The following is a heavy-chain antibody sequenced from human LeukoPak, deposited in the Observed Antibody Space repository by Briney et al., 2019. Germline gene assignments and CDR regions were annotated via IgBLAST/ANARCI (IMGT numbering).Heavy chain of an antibody. CDR3: ARSSGWYGEIDY. CDR1: GGSISSYY. J-gene: IGHJ4*02. Sequence: NPSETLSLTCTVSGGSISSYYWSWIRQPPGKGLEWIGYIYYSGSTNYNPSLKSRVTISVDTSKNQFSLKLSSVTAADTAVYYCARSSGWYGEIDYWGQGTLVTVSS. CDR2: IYYSGST. D-gene: IGHD6-19*01. V-gene: IGHV4-59*01.